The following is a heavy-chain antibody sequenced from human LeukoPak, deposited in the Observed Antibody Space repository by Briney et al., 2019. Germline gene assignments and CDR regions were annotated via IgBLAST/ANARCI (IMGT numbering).Heavy chain of an antibody. Sequence: GASVEVTCKASGYTFTTYDINWVRQATGQGLEWMGWMNPNSGNTGYAQKFQGRVTMTRNTSISTAYMELSRLRSDDTAVYYCARDRGWELTKGKDDDPWGQGTLVTVSS. V-gene: IGHV1-8*01. CDR2: MNPNSGNT. CDR3: ARDRGWELTKGKDDDP. J-gene: IGHJ5*02. CDR1: GYTFTTYD. D-gene: IGHD1-26*01.